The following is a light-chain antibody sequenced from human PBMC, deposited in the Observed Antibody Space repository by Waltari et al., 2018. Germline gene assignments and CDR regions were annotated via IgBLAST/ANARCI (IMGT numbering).Light chain of an antibody. J-gene: IGLJ1*01. Sequence: SYELTQPPSVSVSPGQTASIPCPGHKLGAKYACWYQQKPGQSPVLVIYQDSKRPSGIPERFSGSNSGNTATLTISGTQAMDEADYYCQAWDSSTAGVFGTGTKVTVL. V-gene: IGLV3-1*01. CDR2: QDS. CDR3: QAWDSSTAGV. CDR1: KLGAKY.